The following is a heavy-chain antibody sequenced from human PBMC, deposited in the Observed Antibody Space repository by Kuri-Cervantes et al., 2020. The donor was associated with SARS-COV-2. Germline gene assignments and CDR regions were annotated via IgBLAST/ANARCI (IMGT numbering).Heavy chain of an antibody. D-gene: IGHD3-22*01. Sequence: SETLSLTCTVSGGSISSTYYWGWVRQSPGKGLEWIGTIYYSGVTYYSPSLKSRVTISVDTSKNQFSLNLRSVTVADTGVYYCSTHPKELRIVVVNWFDPWGPGTLVTVSS. CDR1: GGSISSTYY. CDR2: IYYSGVT. V-gene: IGHV4-39*01. J-gene: IGHJ5*02. CDR3: STHPKELRIVVVNWFDP.